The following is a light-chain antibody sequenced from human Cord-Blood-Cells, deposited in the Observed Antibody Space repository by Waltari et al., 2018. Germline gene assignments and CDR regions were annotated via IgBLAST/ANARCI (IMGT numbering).Light chain of an antibody. CDR1: QSISSY. CDR2: AGS. V-gene: IGKV1-39*01. CDR3: QKRYSTPAT. Sequence: DLQITQSPSPLSASVVDRVTITCRARQSISSYLNWYQQKQGKAPKLRIYAGSSLQSGGPSRFTVRGSGTEFTLTISRLRPGDLGTYDWQKRYSTPATFGQGTKVEIK. J-gene: IGKJ1*01.